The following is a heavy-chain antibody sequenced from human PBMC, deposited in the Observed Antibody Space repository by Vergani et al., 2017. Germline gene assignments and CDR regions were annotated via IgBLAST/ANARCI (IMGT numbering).Heavy chain of an antibody. CDR1: GGSFSGYY. Sequence: QVQLQQWGAGLLKPSETLSLTCAVYGGSFSGYYWSWIRQPPGKGLEWIGEINHSGSTNYNPSLKSRVTISVDTSKNQFSLKLSSVTAEDTAVYYCARDIVDTAMVVDYWGQGTLVTVSS. CDR2: INHSGST. D-gene: IGHD5-18*01. V-gene: IGHV4-34*01. J-gene: IGHJ4*02. CDR3: ARDIVDTAMVVDY.